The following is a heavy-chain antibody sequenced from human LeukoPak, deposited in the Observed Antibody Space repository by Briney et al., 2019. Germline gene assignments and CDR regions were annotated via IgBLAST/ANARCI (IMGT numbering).Heavy chain of an antibody. J-gene: IGHJ3*02. Sequence: GGSLRLSCAASGFTVSSNYMSWVREAPGKGLEWVSLIYSGGNTYYADSVKGRFTISRDNSKNTLYLQMNSLRAEDTAVYYCARDTAAGDAFDIWGQGTMVTVSS. CDR3: ARDTAAGDAFDI. CDR2: IYSGGNT. CDR1: GFTVSSNY. D-gene: IGHD6-13*01. V-gene: IGHV3-66*01.